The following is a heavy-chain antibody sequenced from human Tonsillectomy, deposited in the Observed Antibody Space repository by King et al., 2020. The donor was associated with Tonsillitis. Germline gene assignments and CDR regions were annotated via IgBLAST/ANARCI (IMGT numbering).Heavy chain of an antibody. CDR2: IYYSGST. CDR3: ARPGVTTRYWYFDL. J-gene: IGHJ2*01. D-gene: IGHD4-17*01. Sequence: QLQESGPGLVKPSETLSLTCTVSGGSISSYYWSWLRQPPGKGLEWIGYIYYSGSTNYNPSLKSRVTISVDTSKNQFSLKLSSVTAADTAVYYCARPGVTTRYWYFDLWGRGTLVTVSS. V-gene: IGHV4-59*01. CDR1: GGSISSYY.